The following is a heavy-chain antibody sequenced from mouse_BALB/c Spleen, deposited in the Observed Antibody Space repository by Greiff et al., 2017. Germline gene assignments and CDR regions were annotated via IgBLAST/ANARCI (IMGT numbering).Heavy chain of an antibody. CDR2: ISSGGSYT. Sequence: VKLMESGGDLVKPGGSLKLSCAASGFTFSSYGMSWVRQTPDKRLEWVATISSGGSYTYYPDSVKGRFTISRDNAKNTLYLQMSSLKSEDTAMYYCARRENYDFYFDYWGQGTTLTVSS. CDR1: GFTFSSYG. J-gene: IGHJ2*01. V-gene: IGHV5-6*02. CDR3: ARRENYDFYFDY. D-gene: IGHD2-4*01.